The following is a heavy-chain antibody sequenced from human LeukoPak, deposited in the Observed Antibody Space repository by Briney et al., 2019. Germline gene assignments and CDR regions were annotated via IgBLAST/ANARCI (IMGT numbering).Heavy chain of an antibody. J-gene: IGHJ3*02. V-gene: IGHV3-21*01. Sequence: GGSLRLSCAASGFTFRNYFMSWVRQAPGKGLEWLSSISTSSSHIYYTDSVKGRFTISRDNAKNSLSLQMNNLTLDDTTVYYCAREGLLVNGGFDIWGQGTMISVSS. CDR3: AREGLLVNGGFDI. D-gene: IGHD3/OR15-3a*01. CDR2: ISTSSSHI. CDR1: GFTFRNYF.